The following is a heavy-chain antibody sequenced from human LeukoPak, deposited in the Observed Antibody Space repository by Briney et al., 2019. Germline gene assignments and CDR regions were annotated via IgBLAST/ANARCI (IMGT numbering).Heavy chain of an antibody. CDR2: ISAYNGNT. V-gene: IGHV1-18*01. CDR3: AGSTFGSGVEDAFDI. Sequence: ASVKVSCKASGYTFTSYGISWVRQAPGQGLEWMGWISAYNGNTNYAQKLQGRVTMTTDTSTSTAYMELRSLRSDDTAVYYCAGSTFGSGVEDAFDIWGQGTMVTVSS. J-gene: IGHJ3*02. D-gene: IGHD3-10*01. CDR1: GYTFTSYG.